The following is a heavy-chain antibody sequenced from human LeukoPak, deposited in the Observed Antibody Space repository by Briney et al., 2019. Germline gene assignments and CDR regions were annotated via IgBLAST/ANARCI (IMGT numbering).Heavy chain of an antibody. CDR2: IYSGGST. D-gene: IGHD3/OR15-3a*01. V-gene: IGHV3-53*01. J-gene: IGHJ4*02. CDR3: ARDQFASGLFDY. CDR1: GFTVSSNY. Sequence: PGGSLILSCAASGFTVSSNYMSWVRQAPGKGLEWVSVIYSGGSTYYADSVKGRFTISRDSSKNTLYLQMNSLRAEDTAVYYCARDQFASGLFDYWGQGTLVTVSS.